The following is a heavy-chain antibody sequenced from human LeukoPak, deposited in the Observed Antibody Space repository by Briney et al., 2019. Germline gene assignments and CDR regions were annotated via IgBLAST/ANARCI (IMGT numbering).Heavy chain of an antibody. CDR1: GGSLSVYY. J-gene: IGHJ5*02. Sequence: SETLSLTCAVYGGSLSVYYWSWIGQPPGKGLEWIGEINHRGTTNYNPSLKSRVTISVDTSKNQFSLKLSSVTAADTAVYYCMRDGGSSNYWFDPWGQGTLVTVSS. CDR3: MRDGGSSNYWFDP. V-gene: IGHV4-34*01. D-gene: IGHD4-11*01. CDR2: INHRGTT.